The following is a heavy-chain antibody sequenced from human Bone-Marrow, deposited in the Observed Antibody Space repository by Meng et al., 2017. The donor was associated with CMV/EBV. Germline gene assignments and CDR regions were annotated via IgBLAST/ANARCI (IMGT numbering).Heavy chain of an antibody. CDR2: INWNGGST. CDR3: ARAPKNNFGVVIIPPPPYFDY. J-gene: IGHJ4*02. D-gene: IGHD3-3*01. V-gene: IGHV3-20*04. Sequence: GGSLRLSCAASGFTFDDYGMSWVRQAPGKGLEWVSGINWNGGSTGYADSVKGRFTISRDNAKTSLYLQMNSLRAEDTALYYCARAPKNNFGVVIIPPPPYFDYWGQGTLVTVSS. CDR1: GFTFDDYG.